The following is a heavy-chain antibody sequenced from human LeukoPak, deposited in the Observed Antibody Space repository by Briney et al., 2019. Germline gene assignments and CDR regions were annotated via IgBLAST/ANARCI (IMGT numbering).Heavy chain of an antibody. V-gene: IGHV5-51*01. J-gene: IGHJ4*02. Sequence: GESLKISCKGSGYSFTSYWIGWVRHMPGKGLEWMEIIYPGDSDTRYAPSFQGQVTISADKSISTAYLQWSSLKASDTAMYYCARRGWASGYFEYWGQETLVTVSS. CDR1: GYSFTSYW. D-gene: IGHD1-26*01. CDR2: IYPGDSDT. CDR3: ARRGWASGYFEY.